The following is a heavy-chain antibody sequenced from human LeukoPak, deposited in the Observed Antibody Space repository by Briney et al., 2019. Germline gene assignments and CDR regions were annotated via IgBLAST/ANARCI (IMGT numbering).Heavy chain of an antibody. CDR2: ISGSGGST. J-gene: IGHJ3*02. Sequence: GGSLRLSCAASGSTFSSYAMSWVRQAPGKGLEWVSAISGSGGSTYYADSVKGRFTISRDNAKNSLYLQMNSLRDEDTAVYYCARDTTTVADNDAFDIWGQGTMVTVSS. CDR3: ARDTTTVADNDAFDI. D-gene: IGHD6-19*01. V-gene: IGHV3-23*01. CDR1: GSTFSSYA.